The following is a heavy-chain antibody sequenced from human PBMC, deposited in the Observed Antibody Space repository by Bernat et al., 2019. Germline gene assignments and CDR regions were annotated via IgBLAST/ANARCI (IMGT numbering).Heavy chain of an antibody. J-gene: IGHJ4*03. CDR3: ARRSLTMDNYFDY. D-gene: IGHD4/OR15-4a*01. Sequence: QLQLQESGPGLLKPSETLSLTCTVSGASISSSSYYWGWIRQPPGKGLEWIVSIYYSGSTYYNLSLKSRVTISVDTSQNQFSLKLSSVTAADTAVYYCARRSLTMDNYFDYWGQGTTVTVSS. CDR2: IYYSGST. V-gene: IGHV4-39*01. CDR1: GASISSSSYY.